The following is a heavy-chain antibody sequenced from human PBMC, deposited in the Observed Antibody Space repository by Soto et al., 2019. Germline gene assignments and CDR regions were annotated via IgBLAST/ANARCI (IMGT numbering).Heavy chain of an antibody. D-gene: IGHD2-2*01. CDR1: GYIFSSHC. CDR2: INPGGGRT. CDR3: ARDVSGPGATYVMDV. Sequence: ASVKVSCKASGYIFSSHCIYWVRQAPGQGLQWMGIINPGGGRTACAQKFQGRVTLTRDMSTSTVYMELTSLTYDDTAVYYCARDVSGPGATYVMDVWGQGTTVTVSS. V-gene: IGHV1-46*01. J-gene: IGHJ6*02.